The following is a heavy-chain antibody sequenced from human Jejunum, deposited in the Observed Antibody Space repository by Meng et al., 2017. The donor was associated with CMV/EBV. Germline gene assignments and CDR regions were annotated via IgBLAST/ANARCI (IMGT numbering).Heavy chain of an antibody. V-gene: IGHV3-21*01. Sequence: GFTFSAFNMTWVRQAPGKGLEWVSSISHSGNLVFYADSLKGRFTISRDNAKNSLYLQMHSLRADDTAVYYCARDAIPGDPNAFDVWGQGTVVTVSS. CDR1: GFTFSAFN. J-gene: IGHJ3*01. CDR2: ISHSGNLV. CDR3: ARDAIPGDPNAFDV. D-gene: IGHD2-21*01.